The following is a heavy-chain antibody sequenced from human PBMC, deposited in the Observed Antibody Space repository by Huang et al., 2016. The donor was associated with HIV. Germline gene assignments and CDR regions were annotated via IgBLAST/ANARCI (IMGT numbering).Heavy chain of an antibody. CDR1: DYTFTSYG. CDR2: IRTNNGDK. CDR3: GGSSGYWSFDY. J-gene: IGHJ4*02. Sequence: QVQLVQSGGEVKKPGASVKVSCKASDYTFTSYGISGVRQAPGQGRGWMGLIRTNNGDKNYAQKFQGRVTMTTDTSTSTAYMELRSLRSDDTAVYYCGGSSGYWSFDYWGQGTLVTVSS. D-gene: IGHD3-22*01. V-gene: IGHV1-18*04.